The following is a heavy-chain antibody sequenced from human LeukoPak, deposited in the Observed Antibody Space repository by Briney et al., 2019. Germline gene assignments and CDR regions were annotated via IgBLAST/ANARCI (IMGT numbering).Heavy chain of an antibody. CDR2: IYNSGSA. V-gene: IGHV4-4*07. J-gene: IGHJ4*02. CDR1: GGSISSYY. CDR3: ARGGSTSTLFDY. D-gene: IGHD2-2*01. Sequence: KPSDTLSLTCTVSGGSISSYYWSWIRQPAGKGLEWIGRIYNSGSADYNPSLKSRVTMSVDTSKNQFSLNLSSLTAADTAVYYCARGGSTSTLFDYWGQGTLVTVSS.